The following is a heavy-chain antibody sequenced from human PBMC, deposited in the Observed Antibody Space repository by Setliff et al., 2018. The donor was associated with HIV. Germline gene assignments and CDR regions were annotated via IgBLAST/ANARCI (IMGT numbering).Heavy chain of an antibody. J-gene: IGHJ4*02. V-gene: IGHV4-39*01. CDR2: IYYRGAT. Sequence: TLSLTCTVSGGSISNSDFYWGWIRQSPGKGLEWIGSIYYRGATYYNPTLQSRITISADTSKNQFYLKLTSVTAADTAIYYCARPYDSLYGWGQGVLVTVSS. CDR3: ARPYDSLYG. D-gene: IGHD3-22*01. CDR1: GGSISNSDFY.